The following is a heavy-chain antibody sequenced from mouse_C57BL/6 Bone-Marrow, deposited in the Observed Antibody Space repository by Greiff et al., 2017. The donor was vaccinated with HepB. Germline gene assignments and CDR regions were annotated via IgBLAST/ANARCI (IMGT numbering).Heavy chain of an antibody. V-gene: IGHV5-9-1*02. J-gene: IGHJ1*03. CDR1: GFTFSSYA. D-gene: IGHD2-4*01. CDR2: ISSGGDYI. CDR3: TSPPIYHDYGDWYFDV. Sequence: EVKVVESGEGLVKPGGSLKLSCAASGFTFSSYAMSWVRQTPEKSLEWVAYISSGGDYIYYAATVKGRFTTSRDTARNTLYLQMSSLKSEDTAKYYDTSPPIYHDYGDWYFDVWGTGTTVTVSS.